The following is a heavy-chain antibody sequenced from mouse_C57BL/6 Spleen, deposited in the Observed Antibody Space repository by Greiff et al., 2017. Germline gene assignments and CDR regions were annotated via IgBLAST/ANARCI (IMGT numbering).Heavy chain of an antibody. CDR3: TRRDYTGFAD. CDR2: IDPETGGT. Sequence: QVQLQQSGAELVRPGASVTLSCKASGYTFTDYEMHWVKQTPVHGLEWIGAIDPETGGTAYNQKFKGKAILTADKSSSTAYMELRSLTSEDSAVYYCTRRDYTGFADWGQGTLVTVSA. CDR1: GYTFTDYE. V-gene: IGHV1-15*01. D-gene: IGHD2-4*01. J-gene: IGHJ3*01.